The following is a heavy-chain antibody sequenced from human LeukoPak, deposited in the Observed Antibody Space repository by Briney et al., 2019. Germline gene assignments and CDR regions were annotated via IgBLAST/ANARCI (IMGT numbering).Heavy chain of an antibody. CDR2: ISAYNGNT. J-gene: IGHJ4*02. D-gene: IGHD6-13*01. CDR1: GYTFTIYG. CDR3: ARGVGGIVAAAFDY. V-gene: IGHV1-18*01. Sequence: ASVKVSCKASGYTFTIYGISWVRQAPGQGLEWMGWISAYNGNTNYAQKLQGRVTMTTDTSTSTAYMELRSLRSDDTAVYYCARGVGGIVAAAFDYWGQGTLVTVSS.